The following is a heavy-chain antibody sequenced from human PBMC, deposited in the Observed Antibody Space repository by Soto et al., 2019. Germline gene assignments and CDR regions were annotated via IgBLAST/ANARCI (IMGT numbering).Heavy chain of an antibody. CDR1: GYTFTSYG. CDR2: ISANNGNT. Sequence: ASVKVSCKASGYTFTSYGISWVRQAPGQGLEWMGWISANNGNTNYAQKLQGRVTITADESTSTAYMELSSLRSEDTAVYYCATYGSGSYYYYYGMDVWGQGTTVTVSS. D-gene: IGHD3-10*01. J-gene: IGHJ6*02. V-gene: IGHV1-18*01. CDR3: ATYGSGSYYYYYGMDV.